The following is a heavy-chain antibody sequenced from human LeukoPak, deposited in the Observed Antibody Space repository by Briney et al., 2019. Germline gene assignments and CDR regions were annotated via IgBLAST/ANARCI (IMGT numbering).Heavy chain of an antibody. V-gene: IGHV1-24*01. CDR1: GYTLTELS. Sequence: ASVKVSCKVSGYTLTELSMHWVRQAPGNGLEWMGGFDPEDGETIYAQKFQCRVTMTEDTSTDTAYMELSSLRSEDTAVYYCATYLLAAAGDADYWGQGTLVTVSS. J-gene: IGHJ4*02. D-gene: IGHD6-13*01. CDR3: ATYLLAAAGDADY. CDR2: FDPEDGET.